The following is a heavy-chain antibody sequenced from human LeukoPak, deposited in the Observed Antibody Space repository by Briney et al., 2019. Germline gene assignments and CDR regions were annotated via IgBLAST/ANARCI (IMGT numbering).Heavy chain of an antibody. V-gene: IGHV1-2*02. CDR2: INPNSGGT. Sequence: ASVKVSCKASGYTFTSYYMHWMRQAPGQGLEWMGWINPNSGGTNYAQKFQGRVTMTRDTSISTAYMELSSLRSEDTAVYYCARVTTVTYDYWGQGTLVTVSS. CDR3: ARVTTVTYDY. J-gene: IGHJ4*02. D-gene: IGHD4-17*01. CDR1: GYTFTSYY.